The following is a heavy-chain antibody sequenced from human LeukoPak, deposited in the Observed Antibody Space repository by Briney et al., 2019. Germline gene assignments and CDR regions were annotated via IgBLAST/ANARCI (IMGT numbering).Heavy chain of an antibody. CDR1: GFTFSSYG. CDR3: AKDPDGYDFWSGPSSNYFDY. D-gene: IGHD3-3*01. V-gene: IGHV3-30*18. Sequence: PGGSLRLSCAASGFTFSSYGMHWVRQAPGKGLEWVAAISYDGSNKYYADSVKGRFTISRDNSKNTLYLQMNSLRAEDTAAYYCAKDPDGYDFWSGPSSNYFDYWGQGTLVTVSS. J-gene: IGHJ4*02. CDR2: ISYDGSNK.